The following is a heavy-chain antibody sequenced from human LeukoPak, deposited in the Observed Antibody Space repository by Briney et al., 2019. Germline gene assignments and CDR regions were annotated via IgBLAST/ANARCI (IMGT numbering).Heavy chain of an antibody. V-gene: IGHV3-23*01. CDR2: IGPSGGST. CDR1: GFTFSSYS. CDR3: AKSAGWFDP. J-gene: IGHJ5*02. Sequence: GGSLRLSCAASGFTFSSYSMNWVRQAPGRGLEWVSAIGPSGGSTYYADSVRGRFTISRDNSKNTLYLQMNSLRAEDTAVYYCAKSAGWFDPWGQGTLVTVSS.